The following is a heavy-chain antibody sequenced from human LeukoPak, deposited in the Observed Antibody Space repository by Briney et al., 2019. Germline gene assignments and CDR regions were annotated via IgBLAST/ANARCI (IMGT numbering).Heavy chain of an antibody. V-gene: IGHV3-53*01. CDR2: IYSGGST. CDR1: GFTVSSNY. D-gene: IGHD3-10*01. J-gene: IGHJ4*02. Sequence: PGGSLRLSCAASGFTVSSNYMSWVRQAPGKGLEWVSVIYSGGSTYYADSVKGRFTISRGNSKNTLYLQMNSLRAEDTAVYYCAKDGSGSYYPFFDYWGQGTLVTVSS. CDR3: AKDGSGSYYPFFDY.